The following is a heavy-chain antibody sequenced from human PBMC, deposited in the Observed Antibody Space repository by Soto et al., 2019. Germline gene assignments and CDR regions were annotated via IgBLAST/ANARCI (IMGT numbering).Heavy chain of an antibody. CDR3: ARLGYCSSTSCYVLILDY. CDR2: IYYSGST. Sequence: PQNLSLTCTVSGGSISRYYWSGSRQPPGKGLEWIGYIYYSGSTNYNPSLKSRVTISVDTSKNQFSLKLSSVTAADTAVYYCARLGYCSSTSCYVLILDYWGQGTLVTVS. CDR1: GGSISRYY. J-gene: IGHJ4*02. D-gene: IGHD2-2*01. V-gene: IGHV4-59*01.